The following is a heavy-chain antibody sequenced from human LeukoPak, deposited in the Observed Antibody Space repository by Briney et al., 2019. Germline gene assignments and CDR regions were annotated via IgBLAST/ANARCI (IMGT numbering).Heavy chain of an antibody. CDR3: ASRGIINAAYYYMDV. J-gene: IGHJ6*03. V-gene: IGHV3-48*01. D-gene: IGHD3-10*01. Sequence: PGGSLRLSCAASGFTFSSYSMNWVRQAPGKGLEWVSYISSGSGTIYYADSVKGRFTISRDNAKKSLYLQMNSLRAEDTAVYYCASRGIINAAYYYMDVWGKRTTVTVS. CDR2: ISSGSGTI. CDR1: GFTFSSYS.